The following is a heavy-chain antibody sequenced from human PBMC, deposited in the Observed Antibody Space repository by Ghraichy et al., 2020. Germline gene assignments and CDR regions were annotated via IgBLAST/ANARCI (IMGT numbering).Heavy chain of an antibody. V-gene: IGHV4-39*01. D-gene: IGHD3-10*01. CDR2: IYYSGST. CDR3: ARQWYYYGSGNPMRIDI. Sequence: SETLSLTCTVSGGSISSSSYYWGWIRQPPGKGLEWIGSIYYSGSTYYNPSLKSRVTISVDTSKNQFSLKLSSVTAADTAVYYCARQWYYYGSGNPMRIDIWGQGTMVTVSS. J-gene: IGHJ3*02. CDR1: GGSISSSSYY.